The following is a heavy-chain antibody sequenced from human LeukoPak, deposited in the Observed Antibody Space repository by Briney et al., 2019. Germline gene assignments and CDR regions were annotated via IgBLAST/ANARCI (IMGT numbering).Heavy chain of an antibody. J-gene: IGHJ4*02. D-gene: IGHD4-11*01. CDR1: GGTFSSYA. CDR3: ARHSTDYIMFDH. CDR2: IIPIFGTA. V-gene: IGHV1-69*13. Sequence: GASVKVSCKASGGTFSSYAISWVRQAPGQGLEWMGGIIPIFGTANYAQKFQGRVTITADESTSTAYMELSSLRSEDTAVYYCARHSTDYIMFDHWGQGTLVTVSS.